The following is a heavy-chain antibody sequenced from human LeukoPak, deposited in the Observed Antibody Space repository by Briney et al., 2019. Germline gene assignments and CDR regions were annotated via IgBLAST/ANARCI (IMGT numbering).Heavy chain of an antibody. CDR3: ANGRAVAGKGYSDY. V-gene: IGHV4-4*07. D-gene: IGHD6-19*01. CDR2: IYTSGST. J-gene: IGHJ4*02. Sequence: SETLSLTCTVSGGSISSYYWSWIRQPAGKGLEWIGRIYTSGSTNYNPSLKSRVTMSVDTSKNQFSLKLSSVTAADTAVYYCANGRAVAGKGYSDYWGQGTLVTVSS. CDR1: GGSISSYY.